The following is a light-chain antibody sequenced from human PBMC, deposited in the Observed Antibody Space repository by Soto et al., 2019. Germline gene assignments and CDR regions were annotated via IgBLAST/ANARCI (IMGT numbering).Light chain of an antibody. CDR1: SSDVGAYNY. J-gene: IGLJ1*01. Sequence: QSALTQPASVSGSPGQSITISCTGTSSDVGAYNYVSWFQQYPGKAPKLMIYDVSNRPSGVSNRFSGSKSGNTASLTISGLQAEDEADYYCCSYTSSRTYVFVTGTKLTVL. CDR3: CSYTSSRTYV. V-gene: IGLV2-14*01. CDR2: DVS.